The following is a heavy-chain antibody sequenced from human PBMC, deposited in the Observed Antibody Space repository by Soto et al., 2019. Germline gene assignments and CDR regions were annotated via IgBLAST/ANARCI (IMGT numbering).Heavy chain of an antibody. Sequence: PSETLSLTCAVYGGSFSGYYWSWIRQPPGKXLEWIGEINHSGSTNYNPSLKGRVTISVDTSKNQFSLKLSSVTAADTAVYYCARGRHMEQWLVLKGYNRFDPWGQGTLVTVSS. CDR2: INHSGST. J-gene: IGHJ5*02. CDR1: GGSFSGYY. V-gene: IGHV4-34*01. D-gene: IGHD6-19*01. CDR3: ARGRHMEQWLVLKGYNRFDP.